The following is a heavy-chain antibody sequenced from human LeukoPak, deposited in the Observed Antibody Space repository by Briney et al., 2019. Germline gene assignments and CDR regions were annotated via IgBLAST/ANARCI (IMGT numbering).Heavy chain of an antibody. CDR2: ISTNTRNP. CDR3: ARDSTTTLDGSVSYWAPNF. V-gene: IGHV7-4-1*02. J-gene: IGHJ4*02. D-gene: IGHD3-10*01. CDR1: GYTFTSYA. Sequence: ASVKVSCKTSGYTFTSYAMNWVRQAPGQGLEWMGWISTNTRNPTYAQGFTGRFVFSLDTSVSTAYLQISSLKAEDTAVYYCARDSTTTLDGSVSYWAPNFWGQGTLVTVSS.